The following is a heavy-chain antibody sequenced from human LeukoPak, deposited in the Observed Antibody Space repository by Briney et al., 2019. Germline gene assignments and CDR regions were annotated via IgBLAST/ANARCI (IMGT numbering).Heavy chain of an antibody. CDR1: GYTFTSYG. CDR3: ARDLKMGYSSGRYSWGTGSSNDY. Sequence: ASVKVSCKASGYTFTSYGISWVRQAPGQGLEWMGWIIAYNGNTNYAQKLQGRVTMTTDTLTSTAYMELRSLRSDDTAVYYCARDLKMGYSSGRYSWGTGSSNDYWGQGTLVTVSS. J-gene: IGHJ4*02. CDR2: IIAYNGNT. V-gene: IGHV1-18*01. D-gene: IGHD6-19*01.